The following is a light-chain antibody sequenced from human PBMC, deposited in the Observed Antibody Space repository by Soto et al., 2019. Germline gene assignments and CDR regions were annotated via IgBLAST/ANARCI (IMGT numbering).Light chain of an antibody. CDR1: QSVITT. V-gene: IGKV3-15*01. J-gene: IGKJ1*01. Sequence: EIVMTQSPATLSVSPGQRASLSCRASQSVITTVAWYHQKPGQAPRLLVYGASTRATGIPARFSGSGAGTDFTLTITSLQSEDFGVYFCQQYKDWPTTFGQGTKVEIK. CDR3: QQYKDWPTT. CDR2: GAS.